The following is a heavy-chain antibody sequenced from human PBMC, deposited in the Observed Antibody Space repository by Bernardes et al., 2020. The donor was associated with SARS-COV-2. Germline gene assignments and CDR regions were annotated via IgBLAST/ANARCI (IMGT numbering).Heavy chain of an antibody. D-gene: IGHD3-10*01. J-gene: IGHJ6*02. CDR1: GGSISTYY. V-gene: IGHV4-4*07. Sequence: TLSLTCSVSGGSISTYYWSWIRQPAGKGLEWIGRMSASGSSNHNPSLRSRITMSVDTPQNQISLELSSVTAADTAVYYCAREGGTSGRGMDVWGQGTTVTVSS. CDR3: AREGGTSGRGMDV. CDR2: MSASGSS.